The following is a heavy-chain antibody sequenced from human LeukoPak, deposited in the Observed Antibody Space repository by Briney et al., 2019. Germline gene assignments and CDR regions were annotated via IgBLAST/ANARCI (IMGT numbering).Heavy chain of an antibody. CDR2: ISGSGSNT. CDR1: GFTFSSYA. V-gene: IGHV3-23*01. J-gene: IGHJ4*02. D-gene: IGHD3-22*01. Sequence: PGGPLRLSCAASGFTFSSYAMNWVRQAPGKGLEWVSAISGSGSNTYYSDSVKGRFTISRDNSKNTLYLQMNSLRAEDTAVYYCAKDSIGYYKPFDYWGQGSLVTVSS. CDR3: AKDSIGYYKPFDY.